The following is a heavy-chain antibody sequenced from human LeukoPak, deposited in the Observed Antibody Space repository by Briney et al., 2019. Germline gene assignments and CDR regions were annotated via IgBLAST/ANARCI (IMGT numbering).Heavy chain of an antibody. CDR1: GFTFSSYS. CDR3: ARGKRRHDVVVLTGAY. D-gene: IGHD2-2*01. V-gene: IGHV3-48*01. Sequence: GGSLRLSCAASGFTFSSYSMNWVRQAPRKGLEWVSYISSSSSTIYYADSVKGRFTISRDNAKNSLYLQMNSLRAEDTAVYYCARGKRRHDVVVLTGAYWGQGTLVTVPS. J-gene: IGHJ4*02. CDR2: ISSSSSTI.